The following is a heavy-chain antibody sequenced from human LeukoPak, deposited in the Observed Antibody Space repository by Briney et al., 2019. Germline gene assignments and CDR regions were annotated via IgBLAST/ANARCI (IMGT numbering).Heavy chain of an antibody. Sequence: GESLRISCKGSGYSFISYWISWVRQMPGKGLEWMGRIDPSDSYTNYSPSFQGHVTISADKSISTAYLQWSGLKASDTAMYYCARHHCDSSAYISDYWGQGSLVTVSS. D-gene: IGHD3-22*01. CDR1: GYSFISYW. CDR3: ARHHCDSSAYISDY. J-gene: IGHJ4*02. V-gene: IGHV5-10-1*01. CDR2: IDPSDSYT.